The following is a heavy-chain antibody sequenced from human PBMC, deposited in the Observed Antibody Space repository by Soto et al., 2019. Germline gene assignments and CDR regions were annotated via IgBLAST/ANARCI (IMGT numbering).Heavy chain of an antibody. CDR3: ARGSGFGVAVNWFDP. CDR1: GGTFSSYA. J-gene: IGHJ5*02. V-gene: IGHV1-69*06. CDR2: IIPIFGTA. Sequence: GASVKVSCKASGGTFSSYAISWVRQAPGQGLEWMGGIIPIFGTANYAQKFQGRVTITADKSTSTAYMELSSLRSEDTAVYYCARGSGFGVAVNWFDPWGQGTLVTVSS. D-gene: IGHD2-8*01.